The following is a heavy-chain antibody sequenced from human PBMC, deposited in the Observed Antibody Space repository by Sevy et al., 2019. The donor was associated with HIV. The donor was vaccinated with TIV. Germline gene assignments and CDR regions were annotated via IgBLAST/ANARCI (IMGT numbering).Heavy chain of an antibody. V-gene: IGHV1-69*13. J-gene: IGHJ3*02. D-gene: IGHD2-2*02. CDR1: GGNLHNYG. CDR2: LIPIFRTS. Sequence: ASVKVACKASGGNLHNYGINWVRQAPGQGLEWMGGLIPIFRTSTYAHNFRGRITFAADEATSTFYLEMSSLRADDTAVYYCSRDRGPAAISDAFDIWGQGTMVTVSS. CDR3: SRDRGPAAISDAFDI.